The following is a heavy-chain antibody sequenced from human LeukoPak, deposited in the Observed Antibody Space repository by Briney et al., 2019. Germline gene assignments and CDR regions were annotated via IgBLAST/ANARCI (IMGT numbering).Heavy chain of an antibody. CDR3: ARDYGDYGGDAFDI. J-gene: IGHJ3*02. D-gene: IGHD4-17*01. V-gene: IGHV1-69*04. CDR1: GGTFISYA. Sequence: SVKVSCKASGGTFISYAISWVRQAPGQGLEWMGRIIPILGIANYAQKFQGRVTITADKSTSTAYMELSSLRSEDTAVYYCARDYGDYGGDAFDIWGQGTMVTVSS. CDR2: IIPILGIA.